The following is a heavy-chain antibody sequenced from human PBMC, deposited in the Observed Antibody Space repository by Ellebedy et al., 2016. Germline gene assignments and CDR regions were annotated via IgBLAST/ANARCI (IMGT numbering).Heavy chain of an antibody. CDR3: ASPSPLLDYSFI. V-gene: IGHV3-21*01. Sequence: GGSLRLSCAASGYSIEIYNMNWVRQAPGKGLEWVSSISSSSSYIYYADSVRGRFTISRDNAKNSLFLQVESLRAEDTAVYYCASPSPLLDYSFIWGQGTRVTVSS. D-gene: IGHD2-15*01. J-gene: IGHJ3*02. CDR2: ISSSSSYI. CDR1: GYSIEIYN.